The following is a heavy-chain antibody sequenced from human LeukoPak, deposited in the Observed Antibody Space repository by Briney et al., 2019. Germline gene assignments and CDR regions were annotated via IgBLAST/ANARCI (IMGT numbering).Heavy chain of an antibody. CDR1: XYTXTGYY. CDR2: XXPNSGGT. V-gene: IGHV1-2*02. J-gene: IGHJ4*02. CDR3: ARVPIVVVPAAIPYFDY. Sequence: VSCKASXYTXTGYYMHWVRQAPGQGXEWMGXXXPNSGGTNYAQKFQGRVTMTRDTSISTAYMELSRLRSDDTAVYYCARVPIVVVPAAIPYFDYWGQGTLVTVSS. D-gene: IGHD2-2*01.